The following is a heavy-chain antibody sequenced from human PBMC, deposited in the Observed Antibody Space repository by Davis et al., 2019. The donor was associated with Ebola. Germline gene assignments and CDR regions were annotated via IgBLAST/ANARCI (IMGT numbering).Heavy chain of an antibody. CDR3: ARRSDSSGYYYVADY. D-gene: IGHD3-22*01. CDR1: GYSFTSYW. V-gene: IGHV5-51*01. J-gene: IGHJ4*02. CDR2: IYPGDSDT. Sequence: GGSLRLSCNGSGYSFTSYWSGWVRQLPGKGLEWMGIIYPGDSDTSYSPSFQGQATSSADKSISTAYLQWTSLKASDTAIYYCARRSDSSGYYYVADYWGQGTLVTVSS.